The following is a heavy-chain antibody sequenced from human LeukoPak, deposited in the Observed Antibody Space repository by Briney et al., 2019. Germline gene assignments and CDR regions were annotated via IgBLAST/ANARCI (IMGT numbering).Heavy chain of an antibody. D-gene: IGHD6-19*01. CDR2: ITSDGNDK. CDR1: GFIFSTYG. V-gene: IGHV3-30*03. Sequence: PGRTLRLSCAASGFIFSTYGMHWVRQAPGRGLEWVAVITSDGNDKYYADAVKGRFTISRDNSKNTLYLQMNSLRAEDTAVYYCASSNGWYLDYWGQGTLVTVSS. CDR3: ASSNGWYLDY. J-gene: IGHJ4*02.